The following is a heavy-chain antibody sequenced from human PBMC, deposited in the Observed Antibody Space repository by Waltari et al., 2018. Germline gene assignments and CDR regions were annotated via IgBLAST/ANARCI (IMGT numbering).Heavy chain of an antibody. Sequence: VKLLESGGGLVHSGGSLRLSCAASGFTFRRYAINCVRQAPGEGVEWGSVISVSGGSTDYVDSVKGRFTISRDNSKNTLYLQMNNLRVEDTAVYYCASSLYGDYTQIWGRVFDYWGQGTLVTVSS. J-gene: IGHJ4*02. V-gene: IGHV3-23*01. CDR2: ISVSGGST. D-gene: IGHD4-17*01. CDR3: ASSLYGDYTQIWGRVFDY. CDR1: GFTFRRYA.